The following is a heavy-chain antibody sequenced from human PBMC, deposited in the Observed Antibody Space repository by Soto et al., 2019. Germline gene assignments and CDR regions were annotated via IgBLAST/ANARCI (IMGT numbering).Heavy chain of an antibody. V-gene: IGHV3-48*01. CDR1: GFTFSSYS. CDR3: ARDVYRSSWSLYYYYMDV. Sequence: EVQLVESGGGLVQPGGSLRLSCAASGFTFSSYSMNWVRQAPGKGLEWVSYISSSSSTIYYADSVKGRFTISRDNAKNSLYLQMNRLRAEDTAVYYCARDVYRSSWSLYYYYMDVWGKGTTVTVSS. J-gene: IGHJ6*03. D-gene: IGHD6-13*01. CDR2: ISSSSSTI.